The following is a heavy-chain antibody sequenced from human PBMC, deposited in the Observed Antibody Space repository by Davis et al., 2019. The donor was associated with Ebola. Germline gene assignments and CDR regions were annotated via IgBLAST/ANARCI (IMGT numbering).Heavy chain of an antibody. Sequence: GESLKISCAASGFTFSSYAMHWVRQAPGKGLEWVAVISYDGSNKYYADSVKGRFTISRDNSKNTLYLQMNSLRAEDTAVYYCARDCGRMIVVKYYFDYWGQGTLVTVSS. V-gene: IGHV3-30-3*01. J-gene: IGHJ4*02. D-gene: IGHD3-22*01. CDR1: GFTFSSYA. CDR3: ARDCGRMIVVKYYFDY. CDR2: ISYDGSNK.